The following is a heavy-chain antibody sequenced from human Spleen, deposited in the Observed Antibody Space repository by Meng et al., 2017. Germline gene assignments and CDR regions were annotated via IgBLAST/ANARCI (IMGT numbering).Heavy chain of an antibody. D-gene: IGHD4-11*01. CDR3: ARGPTTMAHDFDY. Sequence: QVPLQQWGAELLKHPEPLSPSPAADVGSFSGDYGSWIRQPPGKGLEWIGEINHSGSTNYNPSLESRATISVDTSQNNLSLKLSSVTAADSAVYYCARGPTTMAHDFDYWGQGTLVTVSS. J-gene: IGHJ4*02. CDR2: INHSGST. CDR1: VGSFSGDY. V-gene: IGHV4-34*01.